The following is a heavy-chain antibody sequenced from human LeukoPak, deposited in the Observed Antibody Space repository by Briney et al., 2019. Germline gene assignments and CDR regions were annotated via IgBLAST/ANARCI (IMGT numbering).Heavy chain of an antibody. D-gene: IGHD6-6*01. Sequence: SETLSLTCAVSGGSISSNNWWSWVRQPPGKGLEWIGEIYHSGSTHYNPSLKSRVTISVDKSKNQFSQKLSSVAAADTAVYYCAREGVRVYRNFDYWGQGTLVAVSS. CDR3: AREGVRVYRNFDY. J-gene: IGHJ4*02. CDR2: IYHSGST. V-gene: IGHV4-4*02. CDR1: GGSISSNNW.